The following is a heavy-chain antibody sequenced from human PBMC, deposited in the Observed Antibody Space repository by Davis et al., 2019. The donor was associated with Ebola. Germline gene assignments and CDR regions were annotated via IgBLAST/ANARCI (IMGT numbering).Heavy chain of an antibody. CDR3: ARDPADYYDSSGYYYWYYYGMDV. V-gene: IGHV3-74*01. CDR1: GFTFSSYS. Sequence: HTGGSLRLSCAASGFTFSSYSMNWVRQAPGKGLVWVSRINSDGSSTSYADSVKGRFTISRDNAKNTLYLQMNSLRAEDTAVYYCARDPADYYDSSGYYYWYYYGMDVWGQGTTVTVSS. J-gene: IGHJ6*02. D-gene: IGHD3-22*01. CDR2: INSDGSST.